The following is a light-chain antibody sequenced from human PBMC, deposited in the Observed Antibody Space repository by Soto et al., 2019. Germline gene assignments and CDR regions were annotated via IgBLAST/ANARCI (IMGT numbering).Light chain of an antibody. CDR1: SSDVGGYSY. CDR3: CSYTSSSTLYV. V-gene: IGLV2-14*01. J-gene: IGLJ1*01. Sequence: QSVLTQPASVSGSPGQSITISCTGTSSDVGGYSYVSWYQHHPGKAPKLMIYEVSNRPSGVSNRFSGYKSGSTASLTISGLQAEDEADYYCCSYTSSSTLYVFGTGTKVTVL. CDR2: EVS.